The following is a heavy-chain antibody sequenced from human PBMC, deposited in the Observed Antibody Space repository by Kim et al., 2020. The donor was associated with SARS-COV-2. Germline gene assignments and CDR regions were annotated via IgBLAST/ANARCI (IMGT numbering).Heavy chain of an antibody. Sequence: GGSLRLSCAASGFTVSSNYMSWVRQAPGKGLEWVSVIYSGGSTYYADSVKGRFTISRDNSKNTLYLQMNSLRAEDTAVYYCARGLGQRVGRGYFDYWGQGTLVTVSS. D-gene: IGHD3-16*01. CDR1: GFTVSSNY. V-gene: IGHV3-53*01. CDR2: IYSGGST. J-gene: IGHJ4*02. CDR3: ARGLGQRVGRGYFDY.